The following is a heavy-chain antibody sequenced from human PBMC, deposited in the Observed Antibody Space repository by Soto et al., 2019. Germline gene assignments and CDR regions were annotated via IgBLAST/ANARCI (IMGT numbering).Heavy chain of an antibody. Sequence: PGGSLRLSCAASGFTFSDYYMSWIRQAPGKGLEWVSYISTGGSTKYYADSVKGRFTISRDNAKNSLYLQMNSLRAEDTAVYYCARDAATRLWFGEYQENWLDPWGQGTLDTVSS. D-gene: IGHD3-10*01. CDR2: ISTGGSTK. CDR3: ARDAATRLWFGEYQENWLDP. J-gene: IGHJ5*02. CDR1: GFTFSDYY. V-gene: IGHV3-11*04.